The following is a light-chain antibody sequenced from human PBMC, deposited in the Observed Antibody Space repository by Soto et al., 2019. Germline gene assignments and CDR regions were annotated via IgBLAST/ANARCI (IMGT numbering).Light chain of an antibody. CDR1: TSDVGGYNY. CDR2: DVN. CDR3: CSYVGSYTYV. V-gene: IGLV2-11*01. Sequence: QSALTQPRSVSGSPGQSVTISCTGTTSDVGGYNYVSWYQQHPGKAPKLMIYDVNKWPSGVPDRFSGSKSGNTASLTISGXXXXXXXXXXXCSYVGSYTYVFGSGTKLTXL. J-gene: IGLJ1*01.